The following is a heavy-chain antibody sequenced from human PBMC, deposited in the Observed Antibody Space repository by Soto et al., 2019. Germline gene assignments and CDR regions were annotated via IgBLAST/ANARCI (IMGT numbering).Heavy chain of an antibody. D-gene: IGHD2-15*01. CDR3: ARANLRYGYCSGGSCYPGDFDY. Sequence: QVQLVQSGAEVKKPGSSVKVSCTASGGTFSSYAISWVRQAPGQGLEWMGGIIPIFGTANYAQKFQGRVTITADESTSTAYMELSSMRSEDTAVYYCARANLRYGYCSGGSCYPGDFDYWGQGTLVTVSS. CDR2: IIPIFGTA. CDR1: GGTFSSYA. J-gene: IGHJ4*02. V-gene: IGHV1-69*12.